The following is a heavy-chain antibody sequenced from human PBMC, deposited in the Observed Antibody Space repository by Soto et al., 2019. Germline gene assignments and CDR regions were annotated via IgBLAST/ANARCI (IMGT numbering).Heavy chain of an antibody. CDR2: INPSGGST. V-gene: IGHV1-46*03. Sequence: ASVKVSCKASGYTFTSYYMHWVRQAPGQGLEWMGIINPSGGSTSYAQKFQGRVTMTRDTSTSTVYMELSSLRSEDTAVYYCARGSLYCSGGSCWFDPWGQGTLVTVSS. J-gene: IGHJ5*02. D-gene: IGHD2-15*01. CDR1: GYTFTSYY. CDR3: ARGSLYCSGGSCWFDP.